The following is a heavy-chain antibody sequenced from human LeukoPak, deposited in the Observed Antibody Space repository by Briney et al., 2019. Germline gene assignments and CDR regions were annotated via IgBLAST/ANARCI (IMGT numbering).Heavy chain of an antibody. CDR2: IYHSGST. CDR1: GGPISSGGYS. V-gene: IGHV4-30-2*01. CDR3: ARGNLMYDYVWGSPEYFDY. D-gene: IGHD3-16*01. J-gene: IGHJ4*02. Sequence: PSETLSLTCAVSGGPISSGGYSWSWIRQPPGKGLEWIGYIYHSGSTYYNPSLKSRVTISVDRSKNQFSLKLSSVTAADTAVYYCARGNLMYDYVWGSPEYFDYWGQGTLVTVSS.